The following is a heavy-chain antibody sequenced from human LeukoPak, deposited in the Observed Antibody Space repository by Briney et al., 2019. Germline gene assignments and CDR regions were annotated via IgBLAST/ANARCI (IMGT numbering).Heavy chain of an antibody. CDR3: ARGGSGSQAFDF. Sequence: GASVTVSCKASGYSCTNYGISWVRQAPGQGLEWMGWISAYNGNTDYAQKFQGRVTMTTDTSTGTAYMELRSLRSDDTAVYFCARGGSGSQAFDFWGQGTLVTVSS. J-gene: IGHJ4*02. D-gene: IGHD3-10*01. CDR2: ISAYNGNT. CDR1: GYSCTNYG. V-gene: IGHV1-18*01.